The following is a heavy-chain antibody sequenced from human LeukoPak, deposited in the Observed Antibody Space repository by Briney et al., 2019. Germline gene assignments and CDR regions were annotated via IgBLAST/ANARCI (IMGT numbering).Heavy chain of an antibody. D-gene: IGHD6-13*01. CDR1: GGSMSDFC. Sequence: SETLSLTCTVSGGSMSDFCWTWIRQPPGKGPEWIGGFYYSRSTSGSSYYNPALKSRVTISVDSSKKQFSLKLASVTAADAAVYYCAREKRQQLVLYYYYYMDVWGKGTTVTVSS. V-gene: IGHV4-59*01. J-gene: IGHJ6*03. CDR2: FYYSRST. CDR3: AREKRQQLVLYYYYYMDV.